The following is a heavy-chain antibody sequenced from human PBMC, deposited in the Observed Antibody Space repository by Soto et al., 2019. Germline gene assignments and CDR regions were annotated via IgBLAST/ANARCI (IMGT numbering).Heavy chain of an antibody. Sequence: SLRLSCAASGFTFSSYGMHWVRQAPGKGLEWVAVIWYDGSNKYYADSVKGRFTISRDNSKNTLYLQMNSLRAEDTAVYYCARDPIVVVVAATSDDAFDIWGQGT. CDR2: IWYDGSNK. J-gene: IGHJ3*02. CDR3: ARDPIVVVVAATSDDAFDI. D-gene: IGHD2-15*01. CDR1: GFTFSSYG. V-gene: IGHV3-33*01.